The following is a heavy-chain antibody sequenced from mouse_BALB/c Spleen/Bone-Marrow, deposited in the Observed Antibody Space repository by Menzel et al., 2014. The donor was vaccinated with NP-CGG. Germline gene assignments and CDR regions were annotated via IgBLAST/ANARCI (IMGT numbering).Heavy chain of an antibody. J-gene: IGHJ1*01. D-gene: IGHD1-1*01. Sequence: VQLQQSGGGLVQPGGSLKLSCAASGFDFSRYLMSWVRQVPGKGLEWIGEINPDSNTINYTPSLKDKFIISRDNAKNTLYLQMSKVRSEDTALYYCARLNYYGNLFVWGAGTTVTVSS. CDR2: INPDSNTI. CDR3: ARLNYYGNLFV. V-gene: IGHV4-1*02. CDR1: GFDFSRYL.